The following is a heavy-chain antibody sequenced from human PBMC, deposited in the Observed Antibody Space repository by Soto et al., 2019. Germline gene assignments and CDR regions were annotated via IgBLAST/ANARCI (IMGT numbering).Heavy chain of an antibody. CDR3: ARARFCTSTSCYHYFDF. J-gene: IGHJ4*02. CDR2: IYNNGRT. CDR1: GGSISSSS. V-gene: IGHV4-59*01. Sequence: SETLSLTCTVSGGSISSSSWSWIRQPPGRGLEWIGYIYNNGRTDYNPPLKSRVTISVDTSKNHFSLKLSSVTPADTAAYYCARARFCTSTSCYHYFDFWGQGTLVTVSS. D-gene: IGHD2-2*01.